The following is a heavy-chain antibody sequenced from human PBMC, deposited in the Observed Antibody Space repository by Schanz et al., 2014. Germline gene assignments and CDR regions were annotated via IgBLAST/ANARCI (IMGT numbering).Heavy chain of an antibody. CDR3: AKDGPGGSGSYSADGGMDV. J-gene: IGHJ6*02. D-gene: IGHD3-10*01. CDR2: ITYNGGTI. Sequence: EVKMVESGGGLVKPGGSLRLSCAASGFNFSSHSFNWVRQAPGKGLEWISYITYNGGTIYYADSVKGRFTISRDNAKNSLFLQMNSLRAEDTAVYYCAKDGPGGSGSYSADGGMDVWGQGTTVTVSS. V-gene: IGHV3-48*01. CDR1: GFNFSSHS.